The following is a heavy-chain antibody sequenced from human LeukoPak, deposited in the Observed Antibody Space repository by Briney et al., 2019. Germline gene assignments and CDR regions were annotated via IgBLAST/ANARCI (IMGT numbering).Heavy chain of an antibody. CDR2: IHDSGTT. J-gene: IGHJ6*03. CDR1: GGSISSYY. V-gene: IGHV4-59*01. Sequence: PSETLSLTCTVSGGSISSYYWSWIRQPPGKGLEWFGYIHDSGTTNYNPSLKSRVTISVDTSKNQFSLKLNSVTAADTAVYYCARVSWFPGTSYYYMDVWGKGTTVTVSS. D-gene: IGHD1-1*01. CDR3: ARVSWFPGTSYYYMDV.